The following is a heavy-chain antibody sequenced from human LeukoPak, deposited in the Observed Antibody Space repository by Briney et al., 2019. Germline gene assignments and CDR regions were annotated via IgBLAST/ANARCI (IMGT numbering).Heavy chain of an antibody. J-gene: IGHJ3*02. Sequence: GGSLRLSWAAPGFTFDDYGMSWVRQAPGKGLEWVSGINWNGGSTGYADSVKGRFTISRDNAKNSLYLQMNSLRAEDTALYYCARRIAAAGTGDAFDIWGQGTMVTVSS. CDR2: INWNGGST. D-gene: IGHD6-13*01. V-gene: IGHV3-20*04. CDR1: GFTFDDYG. CDR3: ARRIAAAGTGDAFDI.